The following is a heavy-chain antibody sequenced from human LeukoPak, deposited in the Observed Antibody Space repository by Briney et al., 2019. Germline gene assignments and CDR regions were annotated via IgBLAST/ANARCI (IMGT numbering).Heavy chain of an antibody. D-gene: IGHD3-16*01. CDR3: ARRTDYGRRHRTPLNYFDY. CDR1: GGSISSSSYY. J-gene: IGHJ4*02. Sequence: SETLSLTCTVSGGSISSSSYYWGWIRQPPGKGLEWIGSIYYSGSTYYNPSLKSRVTISVDTSKNQFSLKLSSVTAADTAVYYCARRTDYGRRHRTPLNYFDYWGQGTLVTVSS. CDR2: IYYSGST. V-gene: IGHV4-39*01.